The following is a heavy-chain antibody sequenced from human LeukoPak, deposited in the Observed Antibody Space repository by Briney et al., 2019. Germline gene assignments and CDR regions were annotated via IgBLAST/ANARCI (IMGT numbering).Heavy chain of an antibody. CDR2: IIPIFNTP. D-gene: IGHD3-22*01. J-gene: IGHJ3*02. CDR3: ARENSGYSDAFDI. V-gene: IGHV1-69*06. Sequence: GASVKVSCKASGGTFSSYAISWVRQAPGQGLEWMGGIIPIFNTPNYAQKFQGRVTITADKSTSITYMELSSLRSEDTGVYYCARENSGYSDAFDIWGQGTMVTVSS. CDR1: GGTFSSYA.